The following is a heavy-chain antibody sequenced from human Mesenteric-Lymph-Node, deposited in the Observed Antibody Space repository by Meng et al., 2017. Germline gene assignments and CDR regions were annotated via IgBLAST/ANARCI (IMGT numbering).Heavy chain of an antibody. Sequence: GGSLRLSCAASGFTFSSYEMNWVRQAPGKGLEWVSYISSSGSTIYYADSVKGRFTISRDNAKNSLYLQMNSLRAEDTAVYYCARDHDFWSGYYTESVADYYYGMDVWGQGTMVTVSS. D-gene: IGHD3-3*01. V-gene: IGHV3-48*03. CDR3: ARDHDFWSGYYTESVADYYYGMDV. CDR2: ISSSGSTI. J-gene: IGHJ6*02. CDR1: GFTFSSYE.